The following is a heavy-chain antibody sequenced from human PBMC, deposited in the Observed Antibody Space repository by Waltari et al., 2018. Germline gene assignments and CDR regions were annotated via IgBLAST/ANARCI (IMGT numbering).Heavy chain of an antibody. CDR1: GGSISSGSYY. CDR3: ARYSHSSSW. V-gene: IGHV4-61*09. CDR2: IYTSGST. Sequence: QVQLQESGPGLVKPSQTLSLTCTVSGGSISSGSYYWSWIRQPAGKGLEWIGYIYTSGSTNYNPSLKSRVTISVDTSKNQFSLKLSSVTAADTAVYYCARYSHSSSWWGQGTLVTVSS. J-gene: IGHJ4*02. D-gene: IGHD6-13*01.